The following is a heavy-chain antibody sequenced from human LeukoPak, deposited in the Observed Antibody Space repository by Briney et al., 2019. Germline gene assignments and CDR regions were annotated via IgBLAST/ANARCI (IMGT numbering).Heavy chain of an antibody. CDR1: GFTFSSYG. D-gene: IGHD2-21*02. CDR2: IWYGGSNK. J-gene: IGHJ3*02. CDR3: AKVKYPRVVTHLFDI. Sequence: PGGSLRLSCAASGFTFSSYGMHWVRQAPGKGLEWVAVIWYGGSNKYYADSVKGRFTISRDNSKNTLYLQMNSLRAEDTAVYYCAKVKYPRVVTHLFDIWGQGTMVTVSS. V-gene: IGHV3-30*02.